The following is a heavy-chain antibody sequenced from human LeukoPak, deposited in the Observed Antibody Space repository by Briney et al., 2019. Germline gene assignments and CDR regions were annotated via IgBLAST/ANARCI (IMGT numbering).Heavy chain of an antibody. CDR1: GGTFSSYA. D-gene: IGHD1-1*01. CDR3: ARDRLERRGRGSYFDY. J-gene: IGHJ4*02. CDR2: IIPILGIA. V-gene: IGHV1-69*04. Sequence: SVKVSCKASGGTFSSYAISWVRQAPGQGLEWMGRIIPILGIANYAQKFQGRVTITADKSTSTAYMELSSLRSEDTAVYYCARDRLERRGRGSYFDYWGQGTLVTVSS.